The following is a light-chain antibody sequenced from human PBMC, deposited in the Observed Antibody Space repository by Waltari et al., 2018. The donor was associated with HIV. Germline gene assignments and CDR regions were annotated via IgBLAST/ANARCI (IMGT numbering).Light chain of an antibody. CDR1: QSVSSY. V-gene: IGKV3-11*01. CDR2: GAS. CDR3: HQRSNWPIT. Sequence: EIVLTQSPGTLTLSPGERDNLSCRASQSVSSYLALYQQKPGQAPRLLIYGASSRATGIPARFSGSWSGTDFTLTISSLEPGDFGVYYCHQRSNWPITFGQGTRLEIK. J-gene: IGKJ5*01.